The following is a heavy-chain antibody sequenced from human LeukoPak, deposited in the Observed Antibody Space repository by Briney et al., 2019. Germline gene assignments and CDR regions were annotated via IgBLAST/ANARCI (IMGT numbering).Heavy chain of an antibody. CDR3: VGKPRGDMPFDY. J-gene: IGHJ4*02. V-gene: IGHV3-21*01. CDR2: ISSTSGVI. D-gene: IGHD2-21*02. Sequence: KTGGSLRLSCAVSGFTFSCNHMNWVRQAPGKGLEWVSTISSTSGVIYYADSMKGRFTISRNIVKNTLYLRTNSLRADDTAVYHCVGKPRGDMPFDYWGQGTLVTVSS. CDR1: GFTFSCNH.